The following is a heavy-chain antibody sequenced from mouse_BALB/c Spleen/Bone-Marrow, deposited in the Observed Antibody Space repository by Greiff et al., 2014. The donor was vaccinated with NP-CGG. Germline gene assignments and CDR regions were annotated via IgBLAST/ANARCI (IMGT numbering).Heavy chain of an antibody. D-gene: IGHD1-1*01. V-gene: IGHV1-4*01. Sequence: QVQLQQSGAELARPGASVKMPCQASGYTFTRYTMHWEKQRPGQGLEWIGYIIPSSGYTNYNQKFKDKATLTADKSSSTAYMQLSSLTSEDSAVYYCTIRYYAMDYWGQGTSVTVSS. CDR2: IIPSSGYT. CDR3: TIRYYAMDY. J-gene: IGHJ4*01. CDR1: GYTFTRYT.